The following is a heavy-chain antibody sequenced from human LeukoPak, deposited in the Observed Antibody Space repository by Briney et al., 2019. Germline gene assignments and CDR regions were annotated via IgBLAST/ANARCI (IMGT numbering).Heavy chain of an antibody. D-gene: IGHD5-18*01. CDR2: FYTSGHT. Sequence: PSETLSLTCTVSGGSISSYSWSWIRQPAGKGLEWMGHFYTSGHTSYNPSLKSRVTISVDTSKNQFSLKMNSVTAADTAVYYCARGVHGYSYGYVPWELYSYMDVWGKGTTVSISS. J-gene: IGHJ6*03. CDR1: GGSISSYS. CDR3: ARGVHGYSYGYVPWELYSYMDV. V-gene: IGHV4-4*07.